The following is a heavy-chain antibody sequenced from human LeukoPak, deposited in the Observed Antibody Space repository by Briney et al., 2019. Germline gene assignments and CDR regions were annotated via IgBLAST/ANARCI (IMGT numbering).Heavy chain of an antibody. CDR3: ATAEWEYFYFDS. J-gene: IGHJ4*02. CDR1: GASVSGGGYY. Sequence: SETLSLTCTVSGASVSGGGYYWRWIRQHRGKGLEWIGFTSYSGGAYYNPSLMSRITMSVDRSQNQFSLKMRDVTAADTAVYFCATAEWEYFYFDSWGQGALVAVSS. D-gene: IGHD1-26*01. CDR2: TSYSGGA. V-gene: IGHV4-31*03.